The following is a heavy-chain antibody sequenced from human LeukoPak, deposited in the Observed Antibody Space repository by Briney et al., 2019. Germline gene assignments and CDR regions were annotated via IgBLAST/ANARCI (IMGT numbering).Heavy chain of an antibody. Sequence: PGGSLRHSRAASGFTFSSYWMSWVRQAPGKGLEWVANIKQDGSETYYVDSVKGRFTISRDNAKNLLYLEMNSLRAEDTALYYCARVDGSSTCPDYWGQGTLVTVSS. CDR2: IKQDGSET. CDR3: ARVDGSSTCPDY. D-gene: IGHD6-13*01. CDR1: GFTFSSYW. J-gene: IGHJ4*02. V-gene: IGHV3-7*01.